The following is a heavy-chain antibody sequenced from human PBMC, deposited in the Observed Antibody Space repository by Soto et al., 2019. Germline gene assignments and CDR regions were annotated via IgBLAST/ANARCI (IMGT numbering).Heavy chain of an antibody. V-gene: IGHV2-5*02. Sequence: SGPTVVNPTQTLTLTCTFSGFSLSTDDVGVGWIRQPPGKALDWLAVIYWDDDKRYSPSLKSRLTITKDTSKNQVLLTMTNMDPVDTATYFCARSKYSISSFDYWGQGALVTVS. CDR3: ARSKYSISSFDY. D-gene: IGHD6-6*01. CDR1: GFSLSTDDVG. CDR2: IYWDDDK. J-gene: IGHJ4*02.